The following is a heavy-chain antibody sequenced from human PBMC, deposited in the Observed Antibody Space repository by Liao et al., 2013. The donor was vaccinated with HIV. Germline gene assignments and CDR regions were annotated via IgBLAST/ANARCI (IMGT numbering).Heavy chain of an antibody. J-gene: IGHJ5*02. CDR3: ARGAKAVAGSWFDP. V-gene: IGHV4-39*02. CDR1: GGSISSSSYY. CDR2: IYSSGST. Sequence: QLQLQESGPGLVKPSETLSLTCTVSGGSISSSSYYWGWIRQPPGKGLEWIGSIYSSGSTNYNPSLKSRVSISADTSSNHVSLKLTSVTAADTAVYYCARGAKAVAGSWFDPWGQGTLVTVSS. D-gene: IGHD6-19*01.